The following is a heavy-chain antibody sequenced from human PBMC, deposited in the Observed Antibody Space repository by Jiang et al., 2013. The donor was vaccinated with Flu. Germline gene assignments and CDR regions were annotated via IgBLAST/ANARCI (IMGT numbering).Heavy chain of an antibody. CDR1: EPNFEVFHH. Sequence: QLVESGGGVVQPGGSLRLSCAVSEPNFEVFHHFHWVRQPPGGALEWVSGISNDGIGKYYVDSVKGRFTVSRDNSKNMVFLQMDSLRSEDTAVYYCAKEGFSSGRAGGFDVWGRGTVVTVS. D-gene: IGHD6-25*01. CDR3: AKEGFSSGRAGGFDV. V-gene: IGHV3-30*18. CDR2: ISNDGIGK. J-gene: IGHJ3*01.